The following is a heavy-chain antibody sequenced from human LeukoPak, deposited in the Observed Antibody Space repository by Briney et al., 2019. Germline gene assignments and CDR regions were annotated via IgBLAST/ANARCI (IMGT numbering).Heavy chain of an antibody. CDR1: GFTFSSYW. D-gene: IGHD2-21*01. Sequence: GGSLRLSCAASGFTFSSYWMHWVRHAPGKGLVWVSRINTDGSSTSYADSVKGRFTISRDNAKNTLYLQMNSLRAEDTVVYYCARAPHIVVPPLDYWGQGTLVTVSS. CDR3: ARAPHIVVPPLDY. J-gene: IGHJ4*02. V-gene: IGHV3-74*01. CDR2: INTDGSST.